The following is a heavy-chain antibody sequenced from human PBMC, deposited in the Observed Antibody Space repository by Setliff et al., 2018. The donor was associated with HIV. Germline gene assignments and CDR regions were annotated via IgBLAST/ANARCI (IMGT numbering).Heavy chain of an antibody. V-gene: IGHV3-48*01. Sequence: GGSLRLSCAASGFTFSYCSMHWVRQAPGKGLEWISFMSSYRTSMTHYADSVKGRFTVSRDDAKNSLYLQMNNLRAEDTAVYFCARDPDYGDFIALDIWGQGTMVTVSS. CDR3: ARDPDYGDFIALDI. CDR2: MSSYRTSMT. J-gene: IGHJ3*02. CDR1: GFTFSYCS. D-gene: IGHD4-17*01.